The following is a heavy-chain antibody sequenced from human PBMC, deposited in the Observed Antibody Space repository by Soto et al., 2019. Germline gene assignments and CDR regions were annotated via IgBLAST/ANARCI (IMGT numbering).Heavy chain of an antibody. Sequence: QVQLVQSGAEVKKPGASVKVSCKASGYTFTSYGISLVRQAPGQGLEWMGWISAYNGNTNYAQKLQGRVTMTTETSTSTAYIGLRSLRSDETALYYGAREADTAGYWGQGTLVTVSS. CDR2: ISAYNGNT. D-gene: IGHD5-18*01. CDR1: GYTFTSYG. J-gene: IGHJ4*02. V-gene: IGHV1-18*01. CDR3: AREADTAGY.